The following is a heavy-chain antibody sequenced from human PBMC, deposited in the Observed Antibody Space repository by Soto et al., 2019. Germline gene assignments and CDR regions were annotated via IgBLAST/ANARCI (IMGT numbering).Heavy chain of an antibody. J-gene: IGHJ5*02. D-gene: IGHD2-21*02. CDR3: ARDHANCGGDCYTNLFDP. CDR1: GFTFTSHW. V-gene: IGHV3-74*01. CDR2: INSDGSSA. Sequence: EVLLVESGGGLVQPGGSLRLACAASGFTFTSHWMHWVRQAPGKGPVWVSRINSDGSSANYADSVKGRFTISRDNAKSTLYLQMNSLRAEDTAVYYCARDHANCGGDCYTNLFDPWGQGTLVTVSS.